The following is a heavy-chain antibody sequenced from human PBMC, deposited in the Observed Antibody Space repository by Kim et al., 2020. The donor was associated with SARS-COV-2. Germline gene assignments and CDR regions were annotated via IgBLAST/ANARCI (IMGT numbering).Heavy chain of an antibody. CDR2: IYYSGST. Sequence: SETLSLTCTVSGGSISSSSYYWGWIRQPPGKGLEWIGSIYYSGSTYYNPSLKSRVTISVDTSKNQFSLKLSSVTAADTAVYYCARYYYDSSGYSSPFDYWGQGTLVTVSS. V-gene: IGHV4-39*07. CDR1: GGSISSSSYY. CDR3: ARYYYDSSGYSSPFDY. J-gene: IGHJ4*02. D-gene: IGHD3-22*01.